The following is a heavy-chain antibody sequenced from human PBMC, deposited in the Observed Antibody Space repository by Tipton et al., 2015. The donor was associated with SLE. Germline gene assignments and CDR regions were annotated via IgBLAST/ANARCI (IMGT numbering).Heavy chain of an antibody. CDR2: IRSQADGGTT. Sequence: RSLRLSCTASGFTFGDFAMSWFRQAPGKGLEWVGFIRSQADGGTTEYAASVKGRFSISRDDSKSIAYLQMNSLRAEDTALYYCAKSSSGAYYFDYWGQGTLVTASS. V-gene: IGHV3-49*03. CDR3: AKSSSGAYYFDY. D-gene: IGHD6-13*01. CDR1: GFTFGDFA. J-gene: IGHJ4*02.